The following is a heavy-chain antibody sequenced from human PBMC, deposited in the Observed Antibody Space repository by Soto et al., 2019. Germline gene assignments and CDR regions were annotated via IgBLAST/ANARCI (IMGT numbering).Heavy chain of an antibody. V-gene: IGHV3-23*01. Sequence: GGFLRLSCAASGFSFISYAFSWVRQAPGKGLEWVSAISGDGGGTFYADSVKGRFTISRDNSKNTLFLQMNSLRAEDTAVYYCVVFQWLNRGFDYWGQGTLVTVSS. CDR2: ISGDGGGT. CDR3: VVFQWLNRGFDY. J-gene: IGHJ4*02. CDR1: GFSFISYA. D-gene: IGHD6-19*01.